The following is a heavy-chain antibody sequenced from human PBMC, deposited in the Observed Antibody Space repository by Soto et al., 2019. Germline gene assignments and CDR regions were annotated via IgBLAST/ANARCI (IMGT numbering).Heavy chain of an antibody. CDR3: SIGSWSAETFDV. CDR2: IIPMLTVT. V-gene: IGHV1-69*02. CDR1: GGTFNTYT. Sequence: QVHLIQSGAEVKKPGSSVKVSCKAAGGTFNTYTLIWVRQAPGHGLEWMGRIIPMLTVTNSAQKFQGRLTLNADKSTGTAFMELTSLRYDDTAVYYCSIGSWSAETFDVWGQGTMVTVSS. D-gene: IGHD2-2*01. J-gene: IGHJ3*01.